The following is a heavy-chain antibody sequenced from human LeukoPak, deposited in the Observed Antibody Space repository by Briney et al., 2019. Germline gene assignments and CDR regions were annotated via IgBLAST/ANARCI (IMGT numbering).Heavy chain of an antibody. CDR1: GFAFSTYW. Sequence: GGSLRLSCAASGFAFSTYWMSWVRQAPGKGLEWVANIKKDGSEIYYVDSVKGRFTISRDNAKNSLYLQMNSLRAEDTAAYYCARTRKDYDYVWGSYRVGYFDYWGQGTLVTVSS. CDR2: IKKDGSEI. J-gene: IGHJ4*02. D-gene: IGHD3-16*02. CDR3: ARTRKDYDYVWGSYRVGYFDY. V-gene: IGHV3-7*01.